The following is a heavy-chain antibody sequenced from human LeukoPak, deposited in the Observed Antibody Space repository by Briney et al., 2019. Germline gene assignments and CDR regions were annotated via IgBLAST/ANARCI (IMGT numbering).Heavy chain of an antibody. V-gene: IGHV1-2*02. CDR1: EDTFTGYY. D-gene: IGHD2-2*01. J-gene: IGHJ6*02. CDR3: ATDHCTRTNCYEDYYHGMDV. Sequence: ASVKVSCKASEDTFTGYYIHWVRQAPGQGLEWMGWVNPSNGVTEYAQEFQGRVTMTRDTSLSTAYMELSRLRSDDTAVYYCATDHCTRTNCYEDYYHGMDVWGQGTTVTVSS. CDR2: VNPSNGVT.